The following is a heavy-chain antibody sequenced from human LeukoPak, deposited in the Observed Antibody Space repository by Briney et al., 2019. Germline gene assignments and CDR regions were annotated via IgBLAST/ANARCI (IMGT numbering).Heavy chain of an antibody. J-gene: IGHJ6*02. CDR1: GYTFISYG. CDR2: INPINGGT. CDR3: ARDILGRTYGGSNYFGMDV. D-gene: IGHD2-15*01. V-gene: IGHV1-2*04. Sequence: GASVKVSCKASGYTFISYGISWVRQAPGQGLEWMGCINPINGGTHYAQQFQDWVTVTRDASINTDYMELSSLKSDDTAVYYCARDILGRTYGGSNYFGMDVWGQGTTVTVSS.